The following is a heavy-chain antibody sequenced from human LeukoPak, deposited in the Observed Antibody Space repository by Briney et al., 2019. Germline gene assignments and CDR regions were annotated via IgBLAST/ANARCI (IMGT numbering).Heavy chain of an antibody. D-gene: IGHD3-10*01. CDR1: GDSVSSNSAA. CDR2: THYRSKWYN. J-gene: IGHJ4*02. CDR3: AREWGVYYYGSGSYYKTGGGYFDY. V-gene: IGHV6-1*01. Sequence: SQTLSLTCAISGDSVSSNSAAWNWIRQSPSRGLEWLGRTHYRSKWYNDYAVSVKSRITIDPDTSKNQFSLQLNSVTSEGTAVYYCAREWGVYYYGSGSYYKTGGGYFDYWGQGTLVTVSS.